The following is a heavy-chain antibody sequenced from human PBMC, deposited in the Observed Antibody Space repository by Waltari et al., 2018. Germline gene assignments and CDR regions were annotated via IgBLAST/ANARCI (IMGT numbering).Heavy chain of an antibody. D-gene: IGHD6-13*01. J-gene: IGHJ4*02. V-gene: IGHV1-69*02. Sequence: QVQLVQSGAEVKKPGSSVKGSCKASGGTFSSYTISWVRQAPGQGLEWMGMLIPILGIANYAQEFQGRVTITADKSPSTAYMELSSLRSEDTAVYYCARPGERNSWYQRWGQGTLVTVSS. CDR1: GGTFSSYT. CDR2: LIPILGIA. CDR3: ARPGERNSWYQR.